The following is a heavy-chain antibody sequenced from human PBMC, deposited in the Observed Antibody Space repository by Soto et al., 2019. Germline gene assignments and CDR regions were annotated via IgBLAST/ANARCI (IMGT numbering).Heavy chain of an antibody. Sequence: SETLSLTCTVSGGSISSYYWSWIRQPPGKGLEWIGYIYYSGSTNYNPSLKSRVTISVDTSKNQFSLKLSSVTAADTAVYCCARDQDSSSWRPGWEHGWFDPWGQGTLVTVSS. CDR3: ARDQDSSSWRPGWEHGWFDP. CDR2: IYYSGST. D-gene: IGHD6-13*01. V-gene: IGHV4-59*01. CDR1: GGSISSYY. J-gene: IGHJ5*02.